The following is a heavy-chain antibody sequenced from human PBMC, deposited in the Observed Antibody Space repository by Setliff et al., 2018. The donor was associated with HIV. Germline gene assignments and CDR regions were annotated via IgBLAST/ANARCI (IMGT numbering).Heavy chain of an antibody. V-gene: IGHV4-34*01. J-gene: IGHJ6*02. Sequence: SETLSLTCAVYGGSFSGYYWSWIRQAPGKGLEWIGEINHSGRTKYSPSLRSRVSISVDTSKTQFSLKLSSMTAADTAVYYCARHIVVVTAINYYYYGMDVWGQGTTVTVSS. CDR2: INHSGRT. D-gene: IGHD2-21*02. CDR1: GGSFSGYY. CDR3: ARHIVVVTAINYYYYGMDV.